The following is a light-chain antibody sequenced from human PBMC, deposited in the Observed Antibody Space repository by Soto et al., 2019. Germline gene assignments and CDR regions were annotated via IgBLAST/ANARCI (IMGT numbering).Light chain of an antibody. Sequence: EIVLTQSPGTLCLSPGERATLSCRASQSVSSYLAWYQQKPGQAPRLLIYGVSSRATGIPDRFSGSGSGTDFTLTISRLEPEDFAVYYCQQRTNWPPWTFGQGTKVDIK. V-gene: IGKV3D-20*02. CDR1: QSVSSY. J-gene: IGKJ1*01. CDR2: GVS. CDR3: QQRTNWPPWT.